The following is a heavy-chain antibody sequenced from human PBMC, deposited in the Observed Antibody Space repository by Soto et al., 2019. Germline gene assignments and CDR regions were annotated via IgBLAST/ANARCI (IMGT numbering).Heavy chain of an antibody. CDR1: GFTFSSYG. CDR2: ISYDGSNK. D-gene: IGHD3-3*01. J-gene: IGHJ6*02. V-gene: IGHV3-30*18. Sequence: QVQLVESGGGVVQPGRSLRLSCAASGFTFSSYGMHWVRQAPGKGLEWVAVISYDGSNKYYADSVKGRFTISRDNSKNTLYRQMNSLRAEDTAVYYCAKGSGLYYDFWSGYYTGIDYYYYGMDVWGQGTTVTVSS. CDR3: AKGSGLYYDFWSGYYTGIDYYYYGMDV.